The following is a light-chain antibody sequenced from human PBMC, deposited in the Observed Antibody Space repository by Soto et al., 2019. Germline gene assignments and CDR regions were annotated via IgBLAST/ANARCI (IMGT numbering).Light chain of an antibody. J-gene: IGLJ2*01. V-gene: IGLV1-44*01. Sequence: QSVLTQPPSASGTPGQRVTISCSGRRSNVGTNLVNWYQQLPGTAPKLLIYAHIQRPSGVPDRFSGSTSGTSASLAISGLQSEDEADYYCAAWDDSLNGPVFGGGTKLTVL. CDR1: RSNVGTNL. CDR2: AHI. CDR3: AAWDDSLNGPV.